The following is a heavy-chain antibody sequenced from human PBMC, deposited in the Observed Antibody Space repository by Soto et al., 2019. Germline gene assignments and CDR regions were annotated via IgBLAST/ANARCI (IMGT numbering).Heavy chain of an antibody. D-gene: IGHD2-21*02. CDR2: IYNNGAT. V-gene: IGHV4-31*03. Sequence: QVQLQESGPGLVKPSETLSLTCTVSGGSIKNGDNYWSWIRQFAGKGLEWIGYIYNNGATYYNPSLKSRVTISVDTSKNRFPLNLSSVTAADTALYYCARVTREYGDSRFDYWGQGSLVTVSS. CDR3: ARVTREYGDSRFDY. J-gene: IGHJ4*02. CDR1: GGSIKNGDNY.